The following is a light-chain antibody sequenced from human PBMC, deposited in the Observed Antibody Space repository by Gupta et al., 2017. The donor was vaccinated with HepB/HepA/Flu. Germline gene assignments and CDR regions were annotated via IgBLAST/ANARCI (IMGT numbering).Light chain of an antibody. CDR2: DAS. Sequence: IVLPHSPATLSLYPGERATISCRASQSIFNYLAWYQQKPGQAPRLLIYDASNRATGIPARFSGSGFGTGFTLTISSLEPEDFAAYYCQQRSNWPLTFGGGSKVDIK. J-gene: IGKJ4*01. V-gene: IGKV3-11*01. CDR1: QSIFNY. CDR3: QQRSNWPLT.